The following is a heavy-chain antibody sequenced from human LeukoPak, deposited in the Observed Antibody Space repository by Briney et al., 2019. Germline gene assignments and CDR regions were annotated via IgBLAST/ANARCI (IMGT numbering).Heavy chain of an antibody. CDR3: ARRYYYNLGSFPFDF. V-gene: IGHV4-34*01. CDR2: IHNSGTT. CDR1: GGPFSGYY. Sequence: SETLSLTCAVSGGPFSGYYWSWIRQPPGKGLEWIGEIHNSGTTNYNPSLNSRVTISEDTSKNQIYLNLRSVTAADTAVYYCARRYYYNLGSFPFDFWGQGTLVTVSS. J-gene: IGHJ4*02. D-gene: IGHD3-10*01.